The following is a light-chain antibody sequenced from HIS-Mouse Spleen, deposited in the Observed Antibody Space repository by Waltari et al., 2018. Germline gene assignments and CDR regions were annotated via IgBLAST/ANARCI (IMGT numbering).Light chain of an antibody. CDR2: AAS. V-gene: IGKV1-39*01. CDR1: QSLRSY. CDR3: QQSYSTPIT. J-gene: IGKJ5*01. Sequence: DIQMTQSPSSLSASVGYRVTITCRASQSLRSYLNWYQQKPGKAPKLLIYAASSLQSGVPSRFSGSGSGTDFTLTISSLQPEDFATYYCQQSYSTPITFGQGTRLEIK.